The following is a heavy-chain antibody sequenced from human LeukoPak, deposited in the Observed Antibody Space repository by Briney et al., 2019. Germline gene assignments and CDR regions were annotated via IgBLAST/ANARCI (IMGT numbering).Heavy chain of an antibody. CDR3: ARETVVVPAARLLYYYYGMDV. J-gene: IGHJ6*04. D-gene: IGHD2-2*01. CDR2: ISAYNGNT. CDR1: GYTFTSYG. Sequence: GASVNVSCKASGYTFTSYGISWVRQAPGQGLEWMGCISAYNGNTNYAQKLQGRVTMTTDTSTSTAYMELRSLRSDDTAVYYCARETVVVPAARLLYYYYGMDVWGKGTTVTVSS. V-gene: IGHV1-18*04.